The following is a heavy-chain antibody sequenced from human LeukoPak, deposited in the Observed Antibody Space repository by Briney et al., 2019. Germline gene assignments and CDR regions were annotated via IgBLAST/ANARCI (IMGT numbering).Heavy chain of an antibody. CDR3: VRLRRNNDRSGYYYYYDY. V-gene: IGHV3-21*01. CDR1: GYTFSDFS. D-gene: IGHD3-22*01. Sequence: GGSLRLSCAASGYTFSDFSVNWVRQAPGKGLEWVSSISVRSNYRYYADSVRGRFTISRDDARDSLFLQMNSLSAEDTAVYFCVRLRRNNDRSGYYYYYDYWGQGTLVTVSS. CDR2: ISVRSNYR. J-gene: IGHJ4*02.